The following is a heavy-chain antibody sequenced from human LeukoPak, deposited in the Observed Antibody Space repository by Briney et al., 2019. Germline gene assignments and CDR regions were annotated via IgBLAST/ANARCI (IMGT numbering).Heavy chain of an antibody. Sequence: GGSLRLSCAASGFTFSSYGMHWVRQAPGKGLEWVAVISYDGSNKYYADSVKGRFTISRDNSKNTLYLRMNSLRAEDTAVYYCAKDRSRDGYNSPGYWGQGTLVTVSS. V-gene: IGHV3-30*18. CDR1: GFTFSSYG. CDR3: AKDRSRDGYNSPGY. D-gene: IGHD5-24*01. CDR2: ISYDGSNK. J-gene: IGHJ4*02.